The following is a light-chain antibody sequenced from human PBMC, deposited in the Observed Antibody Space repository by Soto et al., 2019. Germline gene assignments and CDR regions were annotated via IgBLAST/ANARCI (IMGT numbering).Light chain of an antibody. Sequence: DIQMTQSPSSLSASVGDRVTITCRASQCISNYLAWYQQKPGKVPKLLIYAASTLQSGVPSRFSGSGSGTDFTLTISRLQPEDVATYYCQKYNSAPRTFGQGTKVEIK. J-gene: IGKJ1*01. CDR3: QKYNSAPRT. V-gene: IGKV1-27*01. CDR2: AAS. CDR1: QCISNY.